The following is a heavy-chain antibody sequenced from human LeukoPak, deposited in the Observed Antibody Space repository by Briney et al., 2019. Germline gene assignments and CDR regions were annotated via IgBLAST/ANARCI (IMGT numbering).Heavy chain of an antibody. CDR2: IWFDKNQ. CDR1: VFIPNDYC. J-gene: IGHJ4*02. V-gene: IGHV3-33*06. CDR3: AKPDTAMVFGGYYFDY. Sequence: GGSLRLSCAASVFIPNDYCMHWVRQAPCKGLEWVVDIWFDKNQHFADSVKGRFTISRDNSKNTLYLQMNSLRAEDTAVYYCAKPDTAMVFGGYYFDYWGQGTLVTVSS. D-gene: IGHD5-18*01.